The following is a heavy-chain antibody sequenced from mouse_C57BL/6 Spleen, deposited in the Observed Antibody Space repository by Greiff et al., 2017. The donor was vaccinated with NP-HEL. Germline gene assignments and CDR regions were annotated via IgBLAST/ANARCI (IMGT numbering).Heavy chain of an antibody. V-gene: IGHV1-50*01. CDR3: ARRGVVADY. CDR1: GYTFTSYW. D-gene: IGHD1-1*01. Sequence: QVQLQQPGAELVKPGASVKLSCKASGYTFTSYWMQWVKQRPGQGLEWIGEIDPSDSYTNYNQKFKGKATLTVDTSSSTAYMQLSSLTSEDSAVYYCARRGVVADYWGQGTTLTVSS. CDR2: IDPSDSYT. J-gene: IGHJ2*01.